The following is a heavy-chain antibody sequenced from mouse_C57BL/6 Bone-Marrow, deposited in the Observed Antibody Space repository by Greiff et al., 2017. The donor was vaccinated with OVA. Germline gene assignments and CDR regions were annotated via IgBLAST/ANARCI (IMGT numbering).Heavy chain of an antibody. Sequence: VKLQQPGAELVRPGTSVKLSCKASGYTFTSYWMHWVKQRPGQGLEWIGVIDPSDSYTNYNQQFKGKATLTVDTSSSTAYMQLSSLTSEDSAVYYCARLLMLLGNAYWGQGTLVTVSA. CDR2: IDPSDSYT. D-gene: IGHD2-1*01. CDR1: GYTFTSYW. J-gene: IGHJ3*01. V-gene: IGHV1-59*01. CDR3: ARLLMLLGNAY.